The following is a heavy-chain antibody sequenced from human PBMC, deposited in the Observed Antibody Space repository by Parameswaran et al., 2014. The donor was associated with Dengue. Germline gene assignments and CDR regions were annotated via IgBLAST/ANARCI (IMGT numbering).Heavy chain of an antibody. V-gene: IGHV3-21*01. D-gene: IGHD6-6*01. CDR3: ARVMSAARPYYYYGMDV. CDR2: ISSSSSYI. J-gene: IGHJ6*02. Sequence: KWIRQPPGKGLEWVSSISSSSSYIYYADSVKGRFTISRDNAKNSLYLQMNSLRAEDTAVYYCARVMSAARPYYYYGMDVWGQGTTVTVSS.